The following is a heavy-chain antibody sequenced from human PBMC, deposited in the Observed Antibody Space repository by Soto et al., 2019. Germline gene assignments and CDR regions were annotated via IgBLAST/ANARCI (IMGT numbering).Heavy chain of an antibody. D-gene: IGHD1-26*01. V-gene: IGHV1-18*01. CDR3: ARSSGTYPPSRYYYGLDV. J-gene: IGHJ6*02. Sequence: QVPLVQSGPEVKKPGASVKVSCKASGYTFTSDGFSWVRQAPGQGLEWMGWISAHNGDTIYAQKFQDRITMTTDTSTNTAYLELRSLKSGDTAVFYCARSSGTYPPSRYYYGLDVWGQGTTVTVSS. CDR2: ISAHNGDT. CDR1: GYTFTSDG.